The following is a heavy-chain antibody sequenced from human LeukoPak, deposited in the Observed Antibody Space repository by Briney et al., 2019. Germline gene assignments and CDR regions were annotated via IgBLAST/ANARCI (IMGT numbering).Heavy chain of an antibody. Sequence: GGSLRLSFTVSGVTVSSNSMSGVRQAPGKGLEWGAVMSGSGGSTYYADSVKGRFTVYRDNSKNTLYLQMNSLRVEDTAVYYCAKEWGVDYGLRYWGQGTLVTVSS. CDR3: AKEWGVDYGLRY. CDR1: GVTVSSNS. J-gene: IGHJ4*02. V-gene: IGHV3-23*01. CDR2: MSGSGGST. D-gene: IGHD4-17*01.